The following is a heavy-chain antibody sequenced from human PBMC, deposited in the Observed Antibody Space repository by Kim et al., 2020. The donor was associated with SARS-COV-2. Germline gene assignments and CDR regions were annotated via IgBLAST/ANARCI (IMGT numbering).Heavy chain of an antibody. CDR1: GGSISSCSYY. D-gene: IGHD3-22*01. V-gene: IGHV4-39*01. CDR3: PRRPPYYYDSCGSPF. J-gene: IGHJ3*01. Sequence: SETLSLTCTVSGGSISSCSYYWGWLRQPPGKGLVWLGSIYYSGSTYYNSFLKSRVTISVDTSKNQFSLKLSSVTAADTAAYSWPRRPPYYYDSCGSPF. CDR2: IYYSGST.